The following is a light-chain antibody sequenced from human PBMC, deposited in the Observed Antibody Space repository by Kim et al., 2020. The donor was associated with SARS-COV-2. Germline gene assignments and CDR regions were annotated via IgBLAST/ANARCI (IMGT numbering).Light chain of an antibody. CDR3: QQYDNLPFT. J-gene: IGKJ3*01. V-gene: IGKV1-33*01. Sequence: DIQMTQSPSSLSASVGDRVTITCQASQDINNYLNWYQQKPGKAPKLLIYDASNLKTGVPSRFSRSGSGTDFTFTISSLQPEDIATYYCQQYDNLPFTFGPGTKVDIK. CDR2: DAS. CDR1: QDINNY.